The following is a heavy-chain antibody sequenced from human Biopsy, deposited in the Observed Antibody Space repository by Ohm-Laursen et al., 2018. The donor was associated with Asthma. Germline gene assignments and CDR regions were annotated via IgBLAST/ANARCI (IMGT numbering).Heavy chain of an antibody. CDR2: IDPNSGGT. CDR3: ARIKIRIGAGTDRYFDL. CDR1: GYPFTDYY. Sequence: SVKVSCKASGYPFTDYYVHWVRQAPGQGLEWMGRIDPNSGGTNYAQKCLGRVTMTRDTSVNTAFMVLSRLRSDDTAVYYCARIKIRIGAGTDRYFDLWGRGTLVTVSS. V-gene: IGHV1-2*06. J-gene: IGHJ2*01. D-gene: IGHD3-16*01.